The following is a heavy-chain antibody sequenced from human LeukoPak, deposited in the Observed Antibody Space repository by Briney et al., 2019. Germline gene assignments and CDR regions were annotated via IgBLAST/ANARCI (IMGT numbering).Heavy chain of an antibody. CDR1: GFTVSSTY. D-gene: IGHD3-22*01. CDR3: ARDRPKAYYYDSSGYAL. V-gene: IGHV3-53*05. CDR2: LYSGGST. J-gene: IGHJ4*02. Sequence: GGSLRLSCAASGFTVSSTYMSWVRQAPGKGLEWVSVLYSGGSTYYADSVQGRFTISRDNSKNTLYLQMNSLRSDDTAVYYCARDRPKAYYYDSSGYALWGQGTLVTVSS.